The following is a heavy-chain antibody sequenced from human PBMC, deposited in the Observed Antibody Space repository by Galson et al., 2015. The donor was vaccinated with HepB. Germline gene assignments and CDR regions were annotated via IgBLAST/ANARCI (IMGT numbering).Heavy chain of an antibody. V-gene: IGHV3-64D*06. D-gene: IGHD3-9*01. CDR1: GFTFSSYA. Sequence: SLRLSCAASGFTFSSYAMHWVRQAPGKGLEYVSAISSNGGSTYYADSVKGRFTISRDNSKNTLYFQMSSLRAEDTAVYYCVKASVLRYFDWPIYYYGMDVWGQGTTVTVSS. CDR3: VKASVLRYFDWPIYYYGMDV. CDR2: ISSNGGST. J-gene: IGHJ6*02.